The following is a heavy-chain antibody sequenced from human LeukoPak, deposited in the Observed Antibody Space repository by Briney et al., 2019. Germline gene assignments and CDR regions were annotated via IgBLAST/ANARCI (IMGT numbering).Heavy chain of an antibody. J-gene: IGHJ4*02. CDR1: GFTFSSYS. V-gene: IGHV3-21*01. CDR3: ARDQKDGYQGDY. Sequence: PGGSLRLSCAASGFTFSSYSMNWVRQAPGKGLEWVSSISSSSSYIYYADSVKGRFTISRDNAKNSLYLQTNSLRAEDTAVYYCARDQKDGYQGDYWGQGTLVTVSS. D-gene: IGHD5-24*01. CDR2: ISSSSSYI.